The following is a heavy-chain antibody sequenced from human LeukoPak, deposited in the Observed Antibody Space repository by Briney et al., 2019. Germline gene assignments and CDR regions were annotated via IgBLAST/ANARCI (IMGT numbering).Heavy chain of an antibody. J-gene: IGHJ4*02. CDR1: GYTFTSYG. CDR3: ARGLNFWGGGDY. V-gene: IGHV1-18*01. CDR2: ISAYNGNT. D-gene: IGHD3-16*01. Sequence: ASVKVSCKASGYTFTSYGISWVRQAPGQGLEWMGWISAYNGNTKYAQKLQGRVTMTRNNSISTAYMELSSLRSEDTAVYYCARGLNFWGGGDYWGQGTLVTVSS.